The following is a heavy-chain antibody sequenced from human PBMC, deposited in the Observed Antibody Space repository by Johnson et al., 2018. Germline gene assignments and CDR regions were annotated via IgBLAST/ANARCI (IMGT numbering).Heavy chain of an antibody. D-gene: IGHD4-23*01. Sequence: QVQLVQSGAEVKKPGSSVTVSCKASGLTFTSYVINWVRQSPGQGLETVGGILPIFGTINYAQNFQGKVTISADESTSTAYMELRSLRFDDTAVYYCATGGYSPDYWGQGTLVTVSS. J-gene: IGHJ4*02. CDR3: ATGGYSPDY. V-gene: IGHV1-69*01. CDR1: GLTFTSYV. CDR2: ILPIFGTI.